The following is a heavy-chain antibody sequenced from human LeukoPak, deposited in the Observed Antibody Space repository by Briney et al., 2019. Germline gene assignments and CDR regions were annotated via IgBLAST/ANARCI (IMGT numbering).Heavy chain of an antibody. D-gene: IGHD3-22*01. V-gene: IGHV3-23*01. CDR1: GFTFSSYA. J-gene: IGHJ4*02. CDR2: ISGSGGTT. CDR3: AKDLTLYYDSTGYYFAY. Sequence: GGSLRLSCAASGFTFSSYAMSWVRQAPGKGLELVSGISGSGGTTYYADSVKGRFTISRDNSKNTLYLQLTSLRAEDTAIYYCAKDLTLYYDSTGYYFAYWGKGTLVTVSS.